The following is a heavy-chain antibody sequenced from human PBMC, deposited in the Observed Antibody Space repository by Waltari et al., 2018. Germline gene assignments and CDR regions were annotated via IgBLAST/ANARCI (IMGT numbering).Heavy chain of an antibody. CDR2: VYESGEA. J-gene: IGHJ4*02. CDR1: ALIVSRHY. CDR3: ARGLGPTLAYYFDY. Sequence: EVQLVESGGGLVQPGGCLRLSCSASALIVSRHYISWVLQAPGKGLGGVSGVYESGEAYDGDYVKGRFTICIDNSKNTVYHQMNTLSAEDTAVYDCARGLGPTLAYYFDYWGRGTLVTVSS. D-gene: IGHD3-10*01. V-gene: IGHV3-66*01.